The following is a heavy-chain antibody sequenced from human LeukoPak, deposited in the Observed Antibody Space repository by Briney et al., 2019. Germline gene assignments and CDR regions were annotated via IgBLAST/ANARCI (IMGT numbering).Heavy chain of an antibody. J-gene: IGHJ4*02. CDR3: ARLILTGVPTRGYFGS. D-gene: IGHD3-9*01. V-gene: IGHV3-23*01. Sequence: PGGSLRLSCAVSGFFFACYGMTWLRQAPGKGLEWVSGIALNDDDTDYADSVRGRFTISRDNFQSSLYLQMNSLRAEDTAVYYCARLILTGVPTRGYFGSWGQGTLVTVSS. CDR2: IALNDDDT. CDR1: GFFFACYG.